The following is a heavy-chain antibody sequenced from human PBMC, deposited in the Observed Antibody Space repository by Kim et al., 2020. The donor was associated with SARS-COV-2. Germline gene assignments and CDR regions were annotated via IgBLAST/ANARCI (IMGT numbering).Heavy chain of an antibody. CDR1: GFTFSSYG. CDR2: ISYDGSNK. CDR3: ARDASGYSSGWTYYYYGMDV. Sequence: GGSLRLSCAASGFTFSSYGMHWVLQAPGKGLEWVAVISYDGSNKNYADSVKGRFTISRDNSKNTLYLQMSSLRAEDTAVYYCARDASGYSSGWTYYYYGMDVWGQGTTVTVSS. J-gene: IGHJ6*02. V-gene: IGHV3-33*05. D-gene: IGHD6-25*01.